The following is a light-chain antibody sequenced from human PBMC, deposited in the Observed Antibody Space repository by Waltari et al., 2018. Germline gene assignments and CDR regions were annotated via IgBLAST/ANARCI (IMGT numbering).Light chain of an antibody. CDR1: ELPRKY. CDR2: EDT. J-gene: IGLJ1*01. Sequence: SYELTQPPSVSVSPGQTARITCSGHELPRKYAYWFQQKSGQAPLLVIYEDTKRPSGIPGRFSGSSSGTVATLTITGAQVDDEADYYCYSSDSTGLRVFGGGTTVVVL. CDR3: YSSDSTGLRV. V-gene: IGLV3-10*01.